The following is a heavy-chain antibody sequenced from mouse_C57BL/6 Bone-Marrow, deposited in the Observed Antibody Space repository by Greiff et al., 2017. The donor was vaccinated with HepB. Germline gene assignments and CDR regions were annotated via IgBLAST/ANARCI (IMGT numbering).Heavy chain of an antibody. J-gene: IGHJ4*01. CDR2: IDPSDSYT. V-gene: IGHV1-69*01. CDR3: AREDYYAMDY. Sequence: QVQLQQPGAELVMPGASVKLSCKASGYTFTSYWMHWVKQRPGQGLEWIGEIDPSDSYTNYNLKFKGKSTLTVDKSSSTAYMQLSSLTSEDSAVYYCAREDYYAMDYWGQGTSVTVSS. CDR1: GYTFTSYW.